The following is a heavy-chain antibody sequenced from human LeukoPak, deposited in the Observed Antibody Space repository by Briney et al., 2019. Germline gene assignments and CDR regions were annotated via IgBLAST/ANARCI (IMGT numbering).Heavy chain of an antibody. Sequence: GESLKISCKGSGYSFTSYWIGWVRQMPGKGLEWMGIIYPGDSDTRYSPSFQGQVTISADKSISTAYLQWSSLKASDTAMYYCARLYYDSGGYYFRLGDYWGQGTLVTVSS. CDR2: IYPGDSDT. CDR3: ARLYYDSGGYYFRLGDY. D-gene: IGHD3-22*01. CDR1: GYSFTSYW. J-gene: IGHJ4*02. V-gene: IGHV5-51*01.